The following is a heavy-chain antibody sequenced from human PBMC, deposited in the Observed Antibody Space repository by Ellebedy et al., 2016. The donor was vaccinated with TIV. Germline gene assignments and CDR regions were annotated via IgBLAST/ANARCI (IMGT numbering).Heavy chain of an antibody. V-gene: IGHV1-18*04. CDR1: GYTFTSYG. CDR2: ISAYNGNT. D-gene: IGHD3-10*01. J-gene: IGHJ5*02. Sequence: AASVKVSCKASGYTFTSYGISWVRHAPGQGLEWMGWISAYNGNTNYAQKLQGRVTITTDTTTSTAYMELRSLRSDDTAVYYCARRQGFGEWWFDPWGQGTLVTVSS. CDR3: ARRQGFGEWWFDP.